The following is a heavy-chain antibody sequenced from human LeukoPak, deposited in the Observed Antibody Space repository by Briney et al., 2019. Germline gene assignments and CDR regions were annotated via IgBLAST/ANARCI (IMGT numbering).Heavy chain of an antibody. V-gene: IGHV3-7*01. CDR1: GFTFSRYW. CDR3: AREPPPSISCSGGSCYSDYYGMDV. Sequence: GGSLRLSCAASGFTFSRYWMSWVRQAPGKGLEWVANIKQDGSEKYYVDSVKGRFTISRDNAKNSLYLQMNSLRAEDTAVYYCAREPPPSISCSGGSCYSDYYGMDVWGQGTTVTVSS. J-gene: IGHJ6*02. CDR2: IKQDGSEK. D-gene: IGHD2-15*01.